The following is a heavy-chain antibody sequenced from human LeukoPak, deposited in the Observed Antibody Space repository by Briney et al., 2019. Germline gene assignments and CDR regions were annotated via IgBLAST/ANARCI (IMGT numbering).Heavy chain of an antibody. J-gene: IGHJ5*02. V-gene: IGHV4-34*01. D-gene: IGHD3-3*01. CDR2: INHSGST. CDR1: GGSFSGYY. Sequence: ASETLSLTCAVYGGSFSGYYWSWIRQPPGKGLEWIGEINHSGSTNYNPSLKSRVTISVDTSKNQFSLKLSSVTAADTAVYYCARGFGVVGINWFDPWGQGTLVTVSS. CDR3: ARGFGVVGINWFDP.